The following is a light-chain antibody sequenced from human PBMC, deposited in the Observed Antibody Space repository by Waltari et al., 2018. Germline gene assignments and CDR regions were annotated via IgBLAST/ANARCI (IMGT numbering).Light chain of an antibody. J-gene: IGKJ3*01. CDR3: QQLNSSLFT. Sequence: DIQLTQSPSFLSASVGDRVTITCRASQGISSYLAWYQQKPGNAPKLMIYAASTVQSGVPSRCSGSGSETESTLTISSLQPEDFATYYCQQLNSSLFTFGPGTKVDIK. CDR1: QGISSY. V-gene: IGKV1-9*01. CDR2: AAS.